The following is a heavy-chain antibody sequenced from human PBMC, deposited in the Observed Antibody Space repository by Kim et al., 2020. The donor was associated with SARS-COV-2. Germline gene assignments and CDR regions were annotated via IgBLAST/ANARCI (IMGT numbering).Heavy chain of an antibody. CDR1: GYSISSGYY. CDR3: ARDSEGGSGSYLGYYFDY. V-gene: IGHV4-38-2*02. Sequence: SETLSLTCTVSGYSISSGYYWGWIRQPPGTGLEWIGSIYHSGSTYYNPSLKSRVTISVDTSKNQFSLKLSSVTAADTAVYYCARDSEGGSGSYLGYYFDYWGQGTLVTVSS. J-gene: IGHJ4*02. D-gene: IGHD3-10*01. CDR2: IYHSGST.